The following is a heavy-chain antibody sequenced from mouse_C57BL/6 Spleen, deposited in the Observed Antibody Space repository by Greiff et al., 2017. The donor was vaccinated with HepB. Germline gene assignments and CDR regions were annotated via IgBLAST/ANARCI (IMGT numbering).Heavy chain of an antibody. J-gene: IGHJ4*01. V-gene: IGHV1-61*01. CDR3: AREGVTTVVEGYAMDY. CDR1: GYTFTSYW. D-gene: IGHD1-1*01. Sequence: QVQPQQPGAELVRPGSSVKLSCKASGYTFTSYWMDWVKQRPGQGLEWIGNIYPSDSETHYNQKFKDKATLTVDKSSSIAYMQLSSLTSEDSAVYYCAREGVTTVVEGYAMDYWGQGTSVTVSS. CDR2: IYPSDSET.